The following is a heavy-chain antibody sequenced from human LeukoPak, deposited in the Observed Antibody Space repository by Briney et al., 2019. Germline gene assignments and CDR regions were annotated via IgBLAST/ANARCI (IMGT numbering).Heavy chain of an antibody. Sequence: GASVKVSCKASGYTLTSYDINWVRQATGQGLEWMGWMNPNSGRTGYAQNFQGRITITRNTSISTAYMELSSLRSEDTAVYYCASDRAAYCGGDCYSDYWGQGTLVTVSS. V-gene: IGHV1-8*01. D-gene: IGHD2-21*02. CDR1: GYTLTSYD. CDR3: ASDRAAYCGGDCYSDY. CDR2: MNPNSGRT. J-gene: IGHJ4*02.